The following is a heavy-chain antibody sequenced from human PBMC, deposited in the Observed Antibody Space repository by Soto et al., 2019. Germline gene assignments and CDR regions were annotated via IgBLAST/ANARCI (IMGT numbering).Heavy chain of an antibody. CDR3: AKNGQPPYYYYGLDV. CDR1: GYTFTRYG. CDR2: ISGYNGDT. Sequence: QGHLVQSGAEVKKPGASVKVSCKASGYTFTRYGISWVRQAPGQGLEWMGWISGYNGDTNYAQNLKSRFTLTIDSPTTTAYMDLRSLTSDDTAVYYCAKNGQPPYYYYGLDVWGQGTTVTVSS. V-gene: IGHV1-18*01. D-gene: IGHD2-8*01. J-gene: IGHJ6*02.